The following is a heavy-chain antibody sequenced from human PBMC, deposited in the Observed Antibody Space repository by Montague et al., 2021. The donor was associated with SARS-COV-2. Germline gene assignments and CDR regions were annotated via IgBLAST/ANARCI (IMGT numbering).Heavy chain of an antibody. CDR1: GFTFSSYS. Sequence: SLRLSCAASGFTFSSYSMNWVRQAPGKGLEWVSFIISSSSYIYYADSVKGRFTISRDNAKNSLYLQMNSLRAEYTAVYYCARDQVPDYYYYYYGMDVWCQGTTVTVSS. CDR2: IISSSSYI. CDR3: ARDQVPDYYYYYYGMDV. V-gene: IGHV3-21*01. J-gene: IGHJ6*02.